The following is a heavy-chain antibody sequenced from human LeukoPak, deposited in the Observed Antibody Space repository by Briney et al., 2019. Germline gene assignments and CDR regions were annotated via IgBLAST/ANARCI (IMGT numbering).Heavy chain of an antibody. CDR1: GGSISCYY. D-gene: IGHD6-13*01. CDR3: ARGVYIAAAQYGY. V-gene: IGHV4-59*01. J-gene: IGHJ4*02. CDR2: IYYSGTT. Sequence: SEPLSLTCTLSGGSISCYYWSRIRQPPGKGLEGIGYIYYSGTTNYNPSLKSRVTISVDTSKNQFSLKLSSVTAADTAVYYCARGVYIAAAQYGYWGQGTLVTVSS.